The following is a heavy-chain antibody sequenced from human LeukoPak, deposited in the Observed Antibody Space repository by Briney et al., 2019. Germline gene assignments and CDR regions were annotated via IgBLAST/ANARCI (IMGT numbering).Heavy chain of an antibody. Sequence: GGSLTLSCAASGFTFSSYWMHWVRQAPGKGLVWVSRINSDGSSTSYADSVKGRFTISRDNAKNTLYLQMNSLRAEDTAVYCCVTDILTPGLFDYWGQGTLVTVSS. CDR1: GFTFSSYW. J-gene: IGHJ4*02. CDR2: INSDGSST. CDR3: VTDILTPGLFDY. V-gene: IGHV3-74*01. D-gene: IGHD3-9*01.